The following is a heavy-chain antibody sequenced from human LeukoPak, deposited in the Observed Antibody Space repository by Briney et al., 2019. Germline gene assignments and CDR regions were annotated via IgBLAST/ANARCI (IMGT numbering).Heavy chain of an antibody. Sequence: PGGSLRLSCAASGFTFSSYAMSWVRQAPGKGLEWVSAISGSGGSTYYADSVKGRFTISRDNSKNTLYLQMNSPRAEDTAVYYRAKDLPHTVERFDYWGQGTLVTVSS. V-gene: IGHV3-23*01. CDR3: AKDLPHTVERFDY. D-gene: IGHD4-23*01. CDR1: GFTFSSYA. CDR2: ISGSGGST. J-gene: IGHJ4*02.